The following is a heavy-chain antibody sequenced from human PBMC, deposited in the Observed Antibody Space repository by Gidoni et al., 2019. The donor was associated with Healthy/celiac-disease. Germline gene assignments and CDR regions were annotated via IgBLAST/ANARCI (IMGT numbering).Heavy chain of an antibody. Sequence: QVQLQQWGAGLLKPSETLSLTCAVYGASFSVYYWSWIRQPPGKGLEWIGEINHSGSTNYNPALKSRVTISVDTSKNQFSLKLSSVTAADTAVYYCASLGYSSSRVGYYYGMDVWGQGTTVTVSS. CDR1: GASFSVYY. J-gene: IGHJ6*02. D-gene: IGHD6-6*01. V-gene: IGHV4-34*01. CDR3: ASLGYSSSRVGYYYGMDV. CDR2: INHSGST.